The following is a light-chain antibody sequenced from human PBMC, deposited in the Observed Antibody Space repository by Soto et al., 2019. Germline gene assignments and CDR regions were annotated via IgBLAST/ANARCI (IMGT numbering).Light chain of an antibody. CDR2: AIS. J-gene: IGKJ1*01. CDR1: QTINTY. Sequence: DIQMTQSPSSLSASVGDSVTISCRAGQTINTYLNWYQQKPGQAPKVLIFAISTLQPGVPSRVRGSGSGTEFSLAISSLQPEDAATYYCQQSYSMPPWTFGQGTKVQSK. V-gene: IGKV1-39*01. CDR3: QQSYSMPPWT.